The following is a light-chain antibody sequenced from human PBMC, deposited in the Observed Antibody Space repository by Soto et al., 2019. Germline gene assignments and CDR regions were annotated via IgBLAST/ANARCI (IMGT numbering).Light chain of an antibody. J-gene: IGLJ2*01. CDR1: SSNIGSNT. CDR3: AAWDDYLNGVV. V-gene: IGLV1-44*01. CDR2: GTN. Sequence: QSVLTQPPSASGTPGQRVTISCSGSSSNIGSNTVNWYQQLPGTAPKLLIYGTNQRPSGVPDRFSGSKSGTSASLAISGLQSEDEADYYCAAWDDYLNGVVFGGGTKLTVL.